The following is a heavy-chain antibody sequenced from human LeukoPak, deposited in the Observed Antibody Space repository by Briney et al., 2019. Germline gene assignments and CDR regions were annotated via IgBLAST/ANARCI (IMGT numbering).Heavy chain of an antibody. D-gene: IGHD2-21*01. CDR2: ITNSGSTI. CDR1: GFTFSDYY. CDR3: AGRTFGGESPAFDY. Sequence: PGGSLRLSCAAPGFTFSDYYMSWIRQAPGRGLEYISYITNSGSTIYYADSVKGRFTISRDNAKNSLYLQMSSLRAEDTAMYYCAGRTFGGESPAFDYWGQGTLVTVPS. J-gene: IGHJ4*02. V-gene: IGHV3-11*01.